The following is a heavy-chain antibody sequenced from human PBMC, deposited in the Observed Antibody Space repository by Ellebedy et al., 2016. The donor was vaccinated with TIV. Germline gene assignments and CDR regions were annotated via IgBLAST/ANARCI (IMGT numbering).Heavy chain of an antibody. J-gene: IGHJ4*02. CDR2: IYHSGST. CDR3: ARHRKNDILTGYDY. D-gene: IGHD3-9*01. V-gene: IGHV4-38-2*02. Sequence: SETLSLTXSVSGYSIRSGYHWGWIRQPPGKGLEWIGNIYHSGSTYYNPSLRSRLTLSLDTSKNHLSLRLSSVTAADTAVYYCARHRKNDILTGYDYWGQGILVTVSS. CDR1: GYSIRSGYH.